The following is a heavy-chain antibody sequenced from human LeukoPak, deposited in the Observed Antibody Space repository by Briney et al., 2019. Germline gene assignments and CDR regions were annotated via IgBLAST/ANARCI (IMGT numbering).Heavy chain of an antibody. CDR2: INHSGST. CDR1: GGSFSGYY. Sequence: SETLSLTCAVYGGSFSGYYWSWIRQPPGKGLEWIGEINHSGSTNYNPSLKSRVTISVDTSKNQFSLKLSSVTAADTAVYYCASFKVSEGATYFDYWGQGTLVTVSS. V-gene: IGHV4-34*01. J-gene: IGHJ4*02. D-gene: IGHD1-26*01. CDR3: ASFKVSEGATYFDY.